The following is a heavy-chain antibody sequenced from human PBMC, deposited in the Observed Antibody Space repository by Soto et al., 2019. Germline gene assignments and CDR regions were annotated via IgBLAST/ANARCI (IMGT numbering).Heavy chain of an antibody. Sequence: QITLKESGPTLVPPPQTLTLTCTFSGFSLSTRGVGVGWIRQPPGTALEWLALIYWHDDKRSSPSLKSRLTITKDTTKSPVGRTTTNRDPVDTATYYCAPLRRQLWFPYVDYWGQGTLVTVSS. CDR3: APLRRQLWFPYVDY. J-gene: IGHJ4*02. CDR2: IYWHDDK. V-gene: IGHV2-5*01. CDR1: GFSLSTRGVG. D-gene: IGHD5-18*01.